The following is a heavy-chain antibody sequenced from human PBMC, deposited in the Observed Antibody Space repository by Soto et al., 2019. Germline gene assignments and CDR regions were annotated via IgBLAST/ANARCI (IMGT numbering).Heavy chain of an antibody. CDR1: GGTFSSYA. CDR2: IIPIFGTA. CDR3: ARYYYDSSGYPLDAFDI. V-gene: IGHV1-69*13. D-gene: IGHD3-22*01. Sequence: SVKVSCQASGGTFSSYAISWVRQAPGQGLEWMGGIIPIFGTANYAQKFQGRVTVTADESTSTAYMELSSLRSEDTAVYYCARYYYDSSGYPLDAFDIWGQGTMVTVSS. J-gene: IGHJ3*02.